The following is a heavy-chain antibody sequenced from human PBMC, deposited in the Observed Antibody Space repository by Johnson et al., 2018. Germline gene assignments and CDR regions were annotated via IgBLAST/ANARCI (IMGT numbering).Heavy chain of an antibody. CDR3: AKGREQWLVLYYYYYGMDV. CDR2: ISYVGSNE. J-gene: IGHJ6*02. Sequence: QVQLVESGGGVVQPGRSLRLSCVASGFTFSKYGMHWVRQAPGKGLEWVTFISYVGSNEYYADTVKGRFTISRDNSKNTLYLQMNSLRAEDTALYYCAKGREQWLVLYYYYYGMDVWGQGTTVTVSS. D-gene: IGHD6-19*01. CDR1: GFTFSKYG. V-gene: IGHV3-30*18.